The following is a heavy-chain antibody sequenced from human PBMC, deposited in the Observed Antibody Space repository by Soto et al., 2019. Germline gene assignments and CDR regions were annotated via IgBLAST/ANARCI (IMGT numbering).Heavy chain of an antibody. D-gene: IGHD3-16*01. CDR1: GFNVMSYW. J-gene: IGHJ4*02. V-gene: IGHV3-7*01. CDR3: ARDIGFDYVN. Sequence: GGSLRLSCAVSGFNVMSYWMSWVRQAPGKGLEWVASIKDDGSEIYYLQSVRGRFTISRDSAGNALHLAMNYLSAEDTGVYFCARDIGFDYVNWGQGTQVTVTS. CDR2: IKDDGSEI.